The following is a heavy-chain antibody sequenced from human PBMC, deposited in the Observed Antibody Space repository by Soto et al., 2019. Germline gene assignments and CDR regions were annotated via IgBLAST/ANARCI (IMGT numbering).Heavy chain of an antibody. D-gene: IGHD6-19*01. CDR3: AKGGWYEGIAEYFQH. CDR2: ISWNSGSI. J-gene: IGHJ1*01. CDR1: GFTLDDYA. Sequence: EVQLVESGGGLVQPGSSRRPSFEAPGFTLDDYALPWVGQAPGKGLEWVPGISWNSGSIGYADSVKGRFTISRDNAKNSLYLQMNSLRAEDTALYYCAKGGWYEGIAEYFQHWGQGTLVTVSS. V-gene: IGHV3-9*01.